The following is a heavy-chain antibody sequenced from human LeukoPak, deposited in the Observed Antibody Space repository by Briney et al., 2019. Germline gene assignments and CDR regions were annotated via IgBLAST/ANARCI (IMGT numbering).Heavy chain of an antibody. Sequence: ASVKVSCKASGYTFTSYGISWVRQAPGQGLEGRGWISAYNGNTNYAQKLQGRVTMTTDTSTSTAYMELRSLRSDDTAVYYCARDTARYYGSGSYYNGDYWGQGTLVTVSS. D-gene: IGHD3-10*01. V-gene: IGHV1-18*04. J-gene: IGHJ4*02. CDR3: ARDTARYYGSGSYYNGDY. CDR1: GYTFTSYG. CDR2: ISAYNGNT.